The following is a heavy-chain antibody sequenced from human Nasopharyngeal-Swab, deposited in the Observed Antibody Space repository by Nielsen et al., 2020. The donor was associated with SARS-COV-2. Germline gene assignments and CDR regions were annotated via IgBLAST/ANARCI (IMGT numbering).Heavy chain of an antibody. J-gene: IGHJ4*02. Sequence: GEYLKISCAASGFTFSSYGMNGDRQAPGKGLEWVAVIWYDGSNKYYADTVKGRFTISRDNSKNTLYLQMNSLRAEDTAVYYCPREFRRYSSSWPFDYWGQGTLVTVSS. V-gene: IGHV3-33*01. CDR2: IWYDGSNK. CDR1: GFTFSSYG. CDR3: PREFRRYSSSWPFDY. D-gene: IGHD6-13*01.